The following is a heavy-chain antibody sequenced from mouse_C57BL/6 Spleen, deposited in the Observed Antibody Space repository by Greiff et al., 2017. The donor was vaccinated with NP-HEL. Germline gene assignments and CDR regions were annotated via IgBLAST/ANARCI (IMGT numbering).Heavy chain of an antibody. D-gene: IGHD4-1*01. CDR3: ARELGRERYFDV. CDR1: GYTFTSYW. J-gene: IGHJ1*03. V-gene: IGHV1-55*01. Sequence: QVQLQQPGAELVKPGASVTMSCKASGYTFTSYWITWVKQRPGQGLEWIGDIYPGSGSTNYNEKFKSKATLTVDTSSSPAYMQLSSLTSEDSAVYYCARELGRERYFDVWGTGTTVTVSS. CDR2: IYPGSGST.